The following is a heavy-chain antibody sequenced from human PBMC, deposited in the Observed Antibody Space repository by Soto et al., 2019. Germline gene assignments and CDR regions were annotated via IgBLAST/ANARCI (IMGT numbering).Heavy chain of an antibody. J-gene: IGHJ6*02. CDR1: GGTFSTYA. CDR2: IIPISGTP. Sequence: QVHLVQSGAEVKKPGSSVKVSCKASGGTFSTYAINWVRQAPGQGLEWMGGIIPISGTPSYAQKFQGRVTITADESTSTAYRELISLRSEDTAVYYCATGRGYSYARRFLSGFDVWGQGTTVTVSS. V-gene: IGHV1-69*01. CDR3: ATGRGYSYARRFLSGFDV. D-gene: IGHD5-18*01.